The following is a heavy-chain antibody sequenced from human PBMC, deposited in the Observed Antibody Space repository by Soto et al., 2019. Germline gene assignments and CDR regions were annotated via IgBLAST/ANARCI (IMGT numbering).Heavy chain of an antibody. D-gene: IGHD6-6*01. J-gene: IGHJ6*02. CDR2: IIPIFGTA. CDR3: ARGGRYSSSHRSPWYYGMDV. CDR1: GGTFSSYA. Sequence: QVQLVQSGAEVKKPGSSVKVSCKASGGTFSSYAISWVRQAPGQGLEWMGGIIPIFGTANYAQKFQGRVTITADESTSTAYMELSSLRSEDTAVYYCARGGRYSSSHRSPWYYGMDVWGQGTTVTVSS. V-gene: IGHV1-69*01.